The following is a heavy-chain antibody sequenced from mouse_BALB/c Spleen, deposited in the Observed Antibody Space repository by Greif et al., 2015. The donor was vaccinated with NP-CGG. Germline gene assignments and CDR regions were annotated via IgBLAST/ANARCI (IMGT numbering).Heavy chain of an antibody. CDR2: IWAGGST. Sequence: VQLVESGPGLVAPSQSLSITCTVSGFSLTSYGVHWVRQPPGKGLEWLGVIWAGGSTSYNSALMSRLSISKDNSKSQVFLKMNSLQTDDTAMYYRAREDGNYVGAMDYWGQGTSVAVSS. J-gene: IGHJ4*01. V-gene: IGHV2-9*02. D-gene: IGHD2-1*01. CDR3: AREDGNYVGAMDY. CDR1: GFSLTSYG.